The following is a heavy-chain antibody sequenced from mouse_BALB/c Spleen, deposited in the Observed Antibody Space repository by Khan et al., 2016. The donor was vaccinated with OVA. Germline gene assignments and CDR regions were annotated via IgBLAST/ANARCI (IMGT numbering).Heavy chain of an antibody. D-gene: IGHD2-1*01. CDR3: AIYFYGNDWFAY. V-gene: IGHV2-3*01. Sequence: VQLQESGPGLVAPSQSLSITCTVSGSSSTSYGVSWARQTPGKGLEWLGLIWSNGNTNSHSSLKSSLTIIKDNYSSQVLLSLNSMQTDDTASYDCAIYFYGNDWFAYWGQGTLVTVSA. CDR1: GSSSTSYG. J-gene: IGHJ3*01. CDR2: IWSNGNT.